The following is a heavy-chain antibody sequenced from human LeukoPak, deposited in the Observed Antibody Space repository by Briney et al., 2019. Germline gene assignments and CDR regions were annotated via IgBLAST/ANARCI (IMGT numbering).Heavy chain of an antibody. CDR1: GFTFSSYG. CDR3: ARDTSLYGGPRASGGCDD. D-gene: IGHD4-23*01. Sequence: PGRSLRLSCAASGFTFSSYGMHWVRQAPGKGLEWVAVIWHDGSDRYYADSVQGRFTISRDNSKNTLYLQMNSLRAEDTAVYYCARDTSLYGGPRASGGCDDWGQGTLVTVSS. J-gene: IGHJ4*02. CDR2: IWHDGSDR. V-gene: IGHV3-33*01.